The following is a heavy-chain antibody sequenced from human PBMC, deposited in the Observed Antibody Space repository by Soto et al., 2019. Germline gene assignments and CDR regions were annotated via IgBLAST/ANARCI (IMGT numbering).Heavy chain of an antibody. J-gene: IGHJ4*02. Sequence: QVQLVQSGAEVTKPGSSVTVSCTASGDTFSRFTLSWVRQAPGQGLEWMGRIIPMLGMSNSALKFQGRVTXTXDQXTNKVYMHLNSLRSDDTAVYYCATSYGSGSAHFDSWGQGTLVTVSS. D-gene: IGHD3-10*01. V-gene: IGHV1-69*02. CDR1: GDTFSRFT. CDR3: ATSYGSGSAHFDS. CDR2: IIPMLGMS.